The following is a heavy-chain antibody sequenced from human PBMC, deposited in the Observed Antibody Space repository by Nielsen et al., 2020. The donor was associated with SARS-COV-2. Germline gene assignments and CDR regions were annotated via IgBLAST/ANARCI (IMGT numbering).Heavy chain of an antibody. Sequence: GGSLRLSCAASGFTFSSYGMHWVRQAPGKGLEWVAVIWYDGSNKYYADSVKGRFTISRDNSKNTLYLQMNSLRAEDTAVYYCARDLVPHDYGDDEYFQHWGQGTLVTVSS. CDR2: IWYDGSNK. J-gene: IGHJ1*01. D-gene: IGHD4-17*01. CDR1: GFTFSSYG. V-gene: IGHV3-33*01. CDR3: ARDLVPHDYGDDEYFQH.